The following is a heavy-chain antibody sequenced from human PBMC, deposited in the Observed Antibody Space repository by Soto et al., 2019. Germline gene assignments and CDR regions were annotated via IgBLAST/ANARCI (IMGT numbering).Heavy chain of an antibody. D-gene: IGHD3-22*01. CDR3: VKDQSAGYYYDSSGSVFGY. CDR2: ISSNGGST. Sequence: WGSLRLSCSASGFTFSSYAMHWVRQAPGKGLEYVSAISSNGGSTYYADSVKGRFTISRDNSKNTLYLQMSSLRAEDTAVYYCVKDQSAGYYYDSSGSVFGYWGQGTLVTVSS. J-gene: IGHJ4*02. V-gene: IGHV3-64D*06. CDR1: GFTFSSYA.